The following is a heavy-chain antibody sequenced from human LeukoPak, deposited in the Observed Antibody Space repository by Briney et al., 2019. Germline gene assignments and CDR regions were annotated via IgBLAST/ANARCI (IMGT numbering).Heavy chain of an antibody. CDR1: GFTFSSYA. J-gene: IGHJ6*02. CDR3: TYSGSYYSNYGMDV. V-gene: IGHV3-49*04. D-gene: IGHD1-26*01. CDR2: IRSKTYGGTT. Sequence: PGGSLRLSCAASGFTFSSYAMSWVRQAPRKGLERVGFIRSKTYGGTTEYAASVKGRFTISRDDSKSIAYLQMDSLKTEDTALYYCTYSGSYYSNYGMDVWGQGITVTVSS.